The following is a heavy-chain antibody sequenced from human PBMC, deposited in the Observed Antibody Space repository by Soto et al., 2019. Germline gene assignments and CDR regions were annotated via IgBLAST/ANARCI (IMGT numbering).Heavy chain of an antibody. CDR2: ISYDGSNT. J-gene: IGHJ4*02. V-gene: IGHV3-30*18. CDR3: AKEGGLSGSYYISSSYYFDD. CDR1: GFTFSSYG. Sequence: QVQLVESGGGVVQPGRSLRLSCVASGFTFSSYGMHWVRQAPGKGLEWVAIISYDGSNTYYADSVKGRFTISRDNSKNTLYLQMISLRAEDTSVYYCAKEGGLSGSYYISSSYYFDDWGQGTLVTVSS. D-gene: IGHD1-26*01.